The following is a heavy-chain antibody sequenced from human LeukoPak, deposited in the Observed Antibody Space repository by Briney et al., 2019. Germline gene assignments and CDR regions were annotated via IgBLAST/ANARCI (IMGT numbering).Heavy chain of an antibody. V-gene: IGHV3-30*02. D-gene: IGHD2-2*01. J-gene: IGHJ4*02. CDR3: AKVLFPDVVPAAMPFDY. CDR1: GFTFSSYG. CDR2: IRYDGSNK. Sequence: PGGSLRLSCAASGFTFSSYGMHWVRQAPGKGLEWVAFIRYDGSNKYYADSVKGRFTISRDNSKNTLYLQMNSLRAEDTAVYYCAKVLFPDVVPAAMPFDYWGQGTLVTVSS.